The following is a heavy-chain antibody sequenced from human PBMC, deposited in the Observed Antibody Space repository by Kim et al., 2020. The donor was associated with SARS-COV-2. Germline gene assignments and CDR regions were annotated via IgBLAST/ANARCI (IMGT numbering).Heavy chain of an antibody. CDR3: ATGSALTGYVDWFDP. D-gene: IGHD3-9*01. J-gene: IGHJ5*02. V-gene: IGHV1-24*01. Sequence: AQKCQGRVTMTEDTSTDTAYMELSSLRSEDTAVYYCATGSALTGYVDWFDPWGQGTLVTVSS.